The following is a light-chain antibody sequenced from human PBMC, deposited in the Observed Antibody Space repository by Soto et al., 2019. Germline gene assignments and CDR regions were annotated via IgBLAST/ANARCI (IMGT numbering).Light chain of an antibody. J-gene: IGLJ1*01. CDR2: QDT. CDR3: QAWDGSSGV. CDR1: KSGDKY. V-gene: IGLV3-1*01. Sequence: SYELTQPFSVSVSPGQTASITCSGDKSGDKYTCWYQQKPGQSPVLIIYQDTKRPSGIPERFSGSNSGNTATLTISGTQALDEADYYCQAWDGSSGVFGSGTKLTVL.